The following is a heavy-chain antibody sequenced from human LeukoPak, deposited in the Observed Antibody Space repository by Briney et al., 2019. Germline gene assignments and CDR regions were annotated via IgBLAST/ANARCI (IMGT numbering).Heavy chain of an antibody. J-gene: IGHJ3*02. CDR1: GYSFTNYD. CDR2: MNPKSGDT. Sequence: ASVKVSCKASGYSFTNYDINWVRQATGQGLEWMGWMNPKSGDTGYSQKFQGRVFITRDTSINTAYMELSSLGSEDTAVYYCARVGHLTLDDVFDIWGQGTMVIVS. D-gene: IGHD3-16*01. V-gene: IGHV1-8*03. CDR3: ARVGHLTLDDVFDI.